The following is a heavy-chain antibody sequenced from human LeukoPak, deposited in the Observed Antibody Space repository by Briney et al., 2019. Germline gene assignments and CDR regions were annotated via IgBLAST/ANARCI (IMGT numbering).Heavy chain of an antibody. CDR2: IKQDGSAK. CDR1: GFTFSRYW. CDR3: ARGGDDDFDLGDH. Sequence: GGSLRLSCAASGFTFSRYWMSWVRQAPGKGLEWVANIKQDGSAKYYVDSVKGRFTISRDNAKNSMYLQMNSLRAEDTAVYYCARGGDDDFDLGDHWGQGTLVTVSS. V-gene: IGHV3-7*01. J-gene: IGHJ4*02. D-gene: IGHD4-17*01.